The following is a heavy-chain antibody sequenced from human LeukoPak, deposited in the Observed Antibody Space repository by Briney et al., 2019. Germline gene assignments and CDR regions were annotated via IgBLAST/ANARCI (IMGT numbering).Heavy chain of an antibody. Sequence: SETLSLTCTVSGGSISSYYWSWIRQPPGKGLEWIGYIYYSGSTNYNPSLKSRVTISVDTSKNQFSLKLSSVTAADTAVYYCARGRRYCSSCDAFDIWGQRTMVTVSS. CDR2: IYYSGST. D-gene: IGHD2-2*01. CDR3: ARGRRYCSSCDAFDI. J-gene: IGHJ3*02. V-gene: IGHV4-59*01. CDR1: GGSISSYY.